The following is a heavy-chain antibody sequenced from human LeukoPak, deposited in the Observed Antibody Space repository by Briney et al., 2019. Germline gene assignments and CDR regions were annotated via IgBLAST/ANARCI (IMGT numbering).Heavy chain of an antibody. CDR3: ARHDFWSGYYHFDY. V-gene: IGHV3-48*02. CDR1: GFTFSSYS. D-gene: IGHD3-3*01. Sequence: GGSLRLSCAASGFTFSSYSMDWVRRAPGKGLEWVSYISSSSSTIYYADSVKGRFTISRDNAKNSLCLQMNSLRDEDTAVYYCARHDFWSGYYHFDYWGQGTLVTVSS. J-gene: IGHJ4*02. CDR2: ISSSSSTI.